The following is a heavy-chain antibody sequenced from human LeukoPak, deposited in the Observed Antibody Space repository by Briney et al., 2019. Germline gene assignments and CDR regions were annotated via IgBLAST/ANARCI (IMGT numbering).Heavy chain of an antibody. CDR1: GGTFSSYA. D-gene: IGHD1-14*01. V-gene: IGHV1-69*06. CDR3: AGSYNTYYAQDY. J-gene: IGHJ4*02. CDR2: IIPISGTA. Sequence: SVKVSCKASGGTFSSYAISWVRQAPGQGLEWMGGIIPISGTAKYAQKLQGRVTISADMSTGTAYMELSSLSSEDTAVYYCAGSYNTYYAQDYWGQGALVTVSS.